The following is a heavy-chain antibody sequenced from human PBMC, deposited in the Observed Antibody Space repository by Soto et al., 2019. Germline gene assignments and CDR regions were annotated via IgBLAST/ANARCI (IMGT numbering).Heavy chain of an antibody. CDR3: ARGPPFWLAATGDAFDI. J-gene: IGHJ3*02. D-gene: IGHD2-15*01. CDR2: INHSGST. CDR1: GGSFSGYY. V-gene: IGHV4-34*01. Sequence: QVQLQQWGAGLLKPSETLSLTCAVYGGSFSGYYWSWIRQPPGKGLEWIGEINHSGSTNYNPSLKSRVTISVDASKNQFSRKRSSVTAADTAVYYCARGPPFWLAATGDAFDIWGQGTMVTVSS.